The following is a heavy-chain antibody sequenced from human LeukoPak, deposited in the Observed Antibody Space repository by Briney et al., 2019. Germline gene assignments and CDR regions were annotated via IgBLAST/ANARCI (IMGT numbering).Heavy chain of an antibody. J-gene: IGHJ3*02. CDR3: ARELLWFGEPAGAFDI. CDR2: IYYSGST. V-gene: IGHV4-59*01. D-gene: IGHD3-10*01. Sequence: PSETLSLTCTVSGGSISSYYWSRIRQPPGKGLEWIGYIYYSGSTNYNPSLKSRVTISVDTSKNQFSLKLSSVTAADTAVYYCARELLWFGEPAGAFDIWGQGTMVTVSS. CDR1: GGSISSYY.